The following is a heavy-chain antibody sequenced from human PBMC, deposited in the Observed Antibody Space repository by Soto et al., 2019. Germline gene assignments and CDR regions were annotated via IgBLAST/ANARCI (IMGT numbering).Heavy chain of an antibody. Sequence: QVQLQESGPRLVKPSDTLSLTCAVSGYSISSSNWWGWIRQPPGKGLEWIGYIHYSGTTYHNPSRNSRVTMSVDTSKNQFTLTLSSVTAVDPALYYCARGGGNGDAFDVWGQGTLVTVSS. D-gene: IGHD2-15*01. CDR2: IHYSGTT. J-gene: IGHJ3*01. CDR3: ARGGGNGDAFDV. CDR1: GYSISSSNW. V-gene: IGHV4-28*03.